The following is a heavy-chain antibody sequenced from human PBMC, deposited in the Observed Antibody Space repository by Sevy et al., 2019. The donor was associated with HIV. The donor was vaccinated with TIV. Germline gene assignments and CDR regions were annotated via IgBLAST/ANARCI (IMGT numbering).Heavy chain of an antibody. V-gene: IGHV3-30*04. CDR3: ARDQQITIVGEITDYYFYYGMDV. Sequence: GGSLRLSCAVSGFTFSRFGMHWVRQAPGKGLEWVAVISYDGNDKHYAESVKGRFTISRDNSKNTLHLEMNSLRAVDTAVYYCARDQQITIVGEITDYYFYYGMDVWGQGTTVTVSS. D-gene: IGHD3-3*01. J-gene: IGHJ6*02. CDR1: GFTFSRFG. CDR2: ISYDGNDK.